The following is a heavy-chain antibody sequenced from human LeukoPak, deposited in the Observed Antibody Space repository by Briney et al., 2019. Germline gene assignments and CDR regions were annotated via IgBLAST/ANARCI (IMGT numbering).Heavy chain of an antibody. J-gene: IGHJ5*02. V-gene: IGHV3-11*01. Sequence: GGSLRLSCAASGFTFSDYYMSWIRQAPGKGLEWVSYISSSGSTIYYAESVKGRFTISRDNAKNSLYLQMNSLRAEDTAVYYCARDRSHSSGWYSCPFDPWGQGTLVTVSS. CDR1: GFTFSDYY. CDR3: ARDRSHSSGWYSCPFDP. CDR2: ISSSGSTI. D-gene: IGHD6-13*01.